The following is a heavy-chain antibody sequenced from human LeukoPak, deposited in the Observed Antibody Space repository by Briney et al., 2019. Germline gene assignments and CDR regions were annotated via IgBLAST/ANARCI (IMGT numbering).Heavy chain of an antibody. D-gene: IGHD2-8*01. CDR2: ISDSGDST. V-gene: IGHV3-23*01. CDR1: GFTFSSYA. CDR3: ARDSPLCTY. J-gene: IGHJ4*02. Sequence: GGSLRLSCSASGFTFSSYAMSWVRQAPGKGLEWVSAISDSGDSTYYADSVKGRFTISRDNSKNTLYLQMNSLRAEDTAVYYCARDSPLCTYWGQGTLVTVSS.